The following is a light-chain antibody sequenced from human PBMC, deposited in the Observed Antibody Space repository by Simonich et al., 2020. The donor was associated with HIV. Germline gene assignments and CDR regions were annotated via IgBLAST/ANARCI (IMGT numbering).Light chain of an antibody. CDR1: QKVSSN. V-gene: IGKV3-15*01. CDR2: GAS. CDR3: QQYDNWPPWT. J-gene: IGKJ1*01. Sequence: EIVLTQSPGTLSLSPGERATLSCSASQKVSSNLAWYQQKPGQAPRLLIYGASIRATGGPGRFSGSGSGTEFTLTISTMQSEDFAVYYCQQYDNWPPWTFGQGTKVEIK.